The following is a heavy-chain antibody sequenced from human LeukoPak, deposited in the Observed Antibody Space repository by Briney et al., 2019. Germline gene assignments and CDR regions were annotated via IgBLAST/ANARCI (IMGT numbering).Heavy chain of an antibody. Sequence: TSETLSLTCTVSGGSISSYYWSWIRQPAGKGLEWIGRIYTSGSTNYNPSLKSRVTISVDTSKNQFSLKLSSVTAADTAVYYCARGQGEWLRFYYYYMDVWGKGTTVTVSS. D-gene: IGHD5-12*01. CDR2: IYTSGST. V-gene: IGHV4-4*07. CDR3: ARGQGEWLRFYYYYMDV. J-gene: IGHJ6*03. CDR1: GGSISSYY.